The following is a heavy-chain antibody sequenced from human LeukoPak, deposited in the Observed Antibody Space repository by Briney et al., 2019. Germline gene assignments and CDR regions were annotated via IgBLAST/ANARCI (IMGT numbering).Heavy chain of an antibody. V-gene: IGHV5-51*01. CDR2: IYPGDSDT. Sequence: GESLKISCKGSGYSFTSYWIGWVRQMPGKGLEWMGIIYPGDSDTRYSPSFQGQVTISADKSISTAYLQWSSLKASDTAMYYCASSEAAEEAQLRYFDWLLSDRIYEFDYWGQGTLVTVSS. D-gene: IGHD3-9*01. CDR3: ASSEAAEEAQLRYFDWLLSDRIYEFDY. J-gene: IGHJ4*02. CDR1: GYSFTSYW.